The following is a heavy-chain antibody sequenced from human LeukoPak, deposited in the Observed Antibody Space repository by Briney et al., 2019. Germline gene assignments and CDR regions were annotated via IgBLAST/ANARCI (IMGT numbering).Heavy chain of an antibody. D-gene: IGHD5-12*01. CDR1: GFTFSSYA. V-gene: IGHV3-23*01. CDR2: ISGSGGST. J-gene: IGHJ2*01. CDR3: AKDRVAHFFYWYFDL. Sequence: PGGPLRLSCAASGFTFSSYAMSWVRQAPGKGLEWVSGISGSGGSTLYADSVKGRFTISRDNSKKTVYLQMNSLRAEDTAVYYCAKDRVAHFFYWYFDLWGRGTLVTVSS.